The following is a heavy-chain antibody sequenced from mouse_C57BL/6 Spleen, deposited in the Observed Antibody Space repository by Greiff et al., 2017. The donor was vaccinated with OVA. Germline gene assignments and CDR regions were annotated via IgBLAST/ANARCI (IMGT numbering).Heavy chain of an antibody. D-gene: IGHD1-1*02. V-gene: IGHV1-74*01. J-gene: IGHJ3*01. CDR2: IHPSDSDT. Sequence: QVQLQQPGAELVKPGASVKVSCKASGYTFTSYWMHWVKQRPGQGLEWIGRIHPSDSDTNYNQKFKGKATLTVDKSSSTAYRQLSSLTSEDSAVYYCALIWGELQAWFAYWGQGTLVTVSA. CDR1: GYTFTSYW. CDR3: ALIWGELQAWFAY.